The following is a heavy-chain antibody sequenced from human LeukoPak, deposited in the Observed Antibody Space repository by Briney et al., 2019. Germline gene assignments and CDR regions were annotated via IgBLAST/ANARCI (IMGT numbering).Heavy chain of an antibody. CDR3: ARGSYGEVSFDY. J-gene: IGHJ4*02. D-gene: IGHD4-17*01. CDR1: GYTLNIYG. CDR2: ISAHQGDT. V-gene: IGHV1-18*01. Sequence: ASVTVSCTASGYTLNIYGFTWVRQAPGQGLEWVGWISAHQGDTKYAQKVQGRVTMTTDTSTTTAYMELRGLRSDDTAVYFCARGSYGEVSFDYWGQGTLVTVSS.